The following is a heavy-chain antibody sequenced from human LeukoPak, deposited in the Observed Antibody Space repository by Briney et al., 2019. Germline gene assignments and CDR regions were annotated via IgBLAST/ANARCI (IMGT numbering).Heavy chain of an antibody. Sequence: SETLSLTCAVYGGSFSGYYWSWLRQPPGKGLEWIGEINHSGSTNYNPSLKSRVTISVDTSKNQFSLKLSSVTAADTAVYYCARGAYCTNGVCYFYYFDYWGQGTLVTVSS. D-gene: IGHD2-8*01. CDR2: INHSGST. V-gene: IGHV4-34*01. CDR1: GGSFSGYY. CDR3: ARGAYCTNGVCYFYYFDY. J-gene: IGHJ4*02.